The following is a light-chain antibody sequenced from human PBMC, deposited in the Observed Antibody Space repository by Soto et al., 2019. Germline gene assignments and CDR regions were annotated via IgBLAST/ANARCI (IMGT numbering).Light chain of an antibody. CDR1: SSDVGSYNL. CDR2: EGS. V-gene: IGLV2-23*01. J-gene: IGLJ2*01. Sequence: QSALTQPASVSGSPGQSITISCTGTSSDVGSYNLVSWYQQHPGKAPKLMIYEGSKRPSGVSNRFSGSKSGNTASLTISGLQAEDEADYYCCSYAGSSTSVVFGGGTKVT. CDR3: CSYAGSSTSVV.